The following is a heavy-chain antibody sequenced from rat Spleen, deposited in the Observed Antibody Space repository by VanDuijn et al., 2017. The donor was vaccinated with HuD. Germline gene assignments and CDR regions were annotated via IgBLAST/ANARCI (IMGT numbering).Heavy chain of an antibody. V-gene: IGHV3-1*01. CDR3: ARYIGNNSGFAY. J-gene: IGHJ3*01. CDR2: ISYSDIT. D-gene: IGHD4-3*01. CDR1: GYSITSNY. Sequence: EMQLQESGPGLVKPSQSLSLTCSVTGYSITSNYWGWIRKFPGNKMEWIGHISYSDITSYNPSLKSRISITRDTSKNQFFLQLNSVTTDDTATYYCARYIGNNSGFAYWGQGTLVTVSS.